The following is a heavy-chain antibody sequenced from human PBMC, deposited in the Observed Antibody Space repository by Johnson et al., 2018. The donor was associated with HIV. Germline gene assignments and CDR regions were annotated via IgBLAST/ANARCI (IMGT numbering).Heavy chain of an antibody. CDR2: IWYDGSNK. Sequence: QMQLVESGGGLVQPGGSLRLSCAASGFTFSSYAMSWVRQAPGKGLEWVAVIWYDGSNKYYAASVKGRFTISRDNSKNTLYLQMNSLRAEDTAVYYCVKGIDSSSWYAFDIWGQGTMVTVSS. CDR3: VKGIDSSSWYAFDI. D-gene: IGHD6-13*01. CDR1: GFTFSSYA. V-gene: IGHV3-33*06. J-gene: IGHJ3*02.